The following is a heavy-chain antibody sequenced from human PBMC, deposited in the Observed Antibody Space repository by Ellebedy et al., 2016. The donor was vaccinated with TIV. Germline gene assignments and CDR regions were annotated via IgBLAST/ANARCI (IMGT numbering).Heavy chain of an antibody. CDR1: EFTFSSYT. J-gene: IGHJ4*02. Sequence: GESLKISCAASEFTFSSYTMNWVRQAPGKGLEWVSSISSTSTYIDYADSVRGRFTISRDNARHSLYLQMNSLRAEDTALYYCASVDTANYFDYWGQGTLVTVSS. V-gene: IGHV3-21*01. CDR2: ISSTSTYI. D-gene: IGHD5-18*01. CDR3: ASVDTANYFDY.